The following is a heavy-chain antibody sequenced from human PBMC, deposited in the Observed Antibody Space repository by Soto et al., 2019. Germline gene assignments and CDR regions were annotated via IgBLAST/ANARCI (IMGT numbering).Heavy chain of an antibody. Sequence: QVQLQQWGAGLLKPSETLSLTCAVYGGSFSGYYWSWIRQPPGKGLGWIGEINHSGSTNYNPSLKHRVTLSEYTSKNQFSLKLSSVTAADTAVYYCARGWGRIFDYWGQGTLVTVSS. V-gene: IGHV4-34*01. D-gene: IGHD7-27*01. CDR3: ARGWGRIFDY. CDR2: INHSGST. CDR1: GGSFSGYY. J-gene: IGHJ4*02.